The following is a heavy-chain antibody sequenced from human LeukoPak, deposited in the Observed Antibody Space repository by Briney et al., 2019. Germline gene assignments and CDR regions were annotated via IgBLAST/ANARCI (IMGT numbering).Heavy chain of an antibody. CDR1: GGSISTSNFY. CDR3: AKSNGXXXXDI. Sequence: CXVSGGSISTSNFYWGWIRQPPGKGLEWIGNIFYRGSTYYSPSLKSRVTISLDTSRNQFPLKLNSVTAADTAVYYXAKSNGXXXXDIWGQXTXVTVSS. V-gene: IGHV4-39*06. CDR2: IFYRGST. J-gene: IGHJ3*02. D-gene: IGHD2-8*01.